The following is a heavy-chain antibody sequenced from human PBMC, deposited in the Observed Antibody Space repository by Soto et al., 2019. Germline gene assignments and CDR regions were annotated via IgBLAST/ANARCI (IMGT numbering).Heavy chain of an antibody. Sequence: SETLSLTCGVYGGSFRNYYWTWIRQRPGKGLEWMGYIYYTGKTYYNPSLESRLTMSVDRSKNQFSLRLTSVTAADTAVYFCGRDLTSNANCIDPWGQGAPVTVSS. V-gene: IGHV4-30-4*01. J-gene: IGHJ5*02. D-gene: IGHD2-2*01. CDR1: GGSFRNYY. CDR2: IYYTGKT. CDR3: GRDLTSNANCIDP.